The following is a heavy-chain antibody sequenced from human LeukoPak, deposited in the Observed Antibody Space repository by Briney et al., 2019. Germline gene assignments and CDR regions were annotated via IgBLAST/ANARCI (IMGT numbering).Heavy chain of an antibody. CDR1: GCPISSYY. CDR2: IYSSGST. D-gene: IGHD2-2*02. CDR3: AREVRCSTTRCYSLFDY. V-gene: IGHV4-4*07. Sequence: SETLSLTCTVSGCPISSYYWSWIRQPAGKGLEWIGRIYSSGSTHHNPSLKSRVSMSVDISNNQFSLRLSSVTAADTAVYYCAREVRCSTTRCYSLFDYWGQGTLVTVSS. J-gene: IGHJ4*02.